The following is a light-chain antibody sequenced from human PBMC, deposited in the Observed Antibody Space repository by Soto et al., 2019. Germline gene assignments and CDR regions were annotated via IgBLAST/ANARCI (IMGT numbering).Light chain of an antibody. J-gene: IGKJ1*01. CDR1: QSVSSN. CDR2: GAS. Sequence: EIVMTQSLATLSVSPGERATLSCRASQSVSSNLAWYQQKPGQAPRLLIYGASTRATGIPARFSGSGSGTEFTLTISSLQSEDFAVYYCQHYNNWPRTFGQGTKVDIK. CDR3: QHYNNWPRT. V-gene: IGKV3-15*01.